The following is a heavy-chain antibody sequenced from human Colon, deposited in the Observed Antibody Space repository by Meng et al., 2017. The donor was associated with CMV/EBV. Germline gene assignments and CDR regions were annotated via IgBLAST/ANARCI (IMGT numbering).Heavy chain of an antibody. CDR1: GYTITNHD. V-gene: IGHV1-8*02. Sequence: SVKLSCRASGYTITNHDIKWARQGTGEGLELMGWLSPNSGATGYAQKFQGRVTLTRNTSINTAYMELSGMTSEDTDMYYCARGFPDYWGQGTLVTVSS. CDR3: ARGFPDY. J-gene: IGHJ4*02. CDR2: LSPNSGAT.